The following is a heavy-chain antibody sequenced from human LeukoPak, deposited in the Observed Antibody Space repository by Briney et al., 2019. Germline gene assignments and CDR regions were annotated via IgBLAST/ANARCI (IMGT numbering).Heavy chain of an antibody. J-gene: IGHJ4*02. D-gene: IGHD3-22*01. Sequence: ASVKVSCQASGYTFTGYYMHWVRQAPGQGLEWMGWINPNSGGTNYAQKSQGRVTMTRDTSISTAYMELSRLRSDDTAVYYCARDIIPNYYDSSGYYIPFDYWGQGTLVTVSS. CDR3: ARDIIPNYYDSSGYYIPFDY. CDR1: GYTFTGYY. V-gene: IGHV1-2*02. CDR2: INPNSGGT.